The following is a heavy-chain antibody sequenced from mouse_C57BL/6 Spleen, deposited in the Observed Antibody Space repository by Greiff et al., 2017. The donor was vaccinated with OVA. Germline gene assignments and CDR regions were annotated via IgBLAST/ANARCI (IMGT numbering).Heavy chain of an antibody. CDR1: GYTFTSYW. Sequence: QVQLQQPGAALVMPGASVKLSCTASGYTFTSYWMHWVKQRPGQGLEWIGEIDPSDSYTNYNQKFKGKSTLTVDKSSSTAYMQLSSLTSEDSAVYYCARASPNWEEDYWGQGTTRTVAS. D-gene: IGHD4-1*01. CDR2: IDPSDSYT. CDR3: ARASPNWEEDY. V-gene: IGHV1-69*01. J-gene: IGHJ2*01.